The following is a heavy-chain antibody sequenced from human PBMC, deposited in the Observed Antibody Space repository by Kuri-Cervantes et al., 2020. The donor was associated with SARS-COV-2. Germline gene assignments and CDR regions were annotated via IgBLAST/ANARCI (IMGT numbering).Heavy chain of an antibody. CDR2: IYYSGST. J-gene: IGHJ5*02. CDR1: GGSISSSSYY. V-gene: IGHV4-39*01. CDR3: ASGYITGTTVAYDP. Sequence: ESLKISCTVSGGSISSSSYYWGWIRQPPGKGLEWIGSIYYSGSTYYNPSLKSRVTISVDTSKTQFSLKLSSVTAADTAVYYCASGYITGTTVAYDPWGQGTLVTVSS. D-gene: IGHD1-7*01.